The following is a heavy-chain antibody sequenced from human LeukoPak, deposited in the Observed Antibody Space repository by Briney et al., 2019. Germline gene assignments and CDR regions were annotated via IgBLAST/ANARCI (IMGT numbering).Heavy chain of an antibody. Sequence: SQTLSLTCTVSGGSISSGSYYWSWTRQPAGKGLEWIGRIYTSGSTNYNPSLKSRVTISVDTSKNQFSLKLSSVTAADTAVYYCARDGSYYYYYYMDVWGKGTTVTVSS. CDR1: GGSISSGSYY. J-gene: IGHJ6*03. CDR3: ARDGSYYYYYYMDV. V-gene: IGHV4-61*02. CDR2: IYTSGST.